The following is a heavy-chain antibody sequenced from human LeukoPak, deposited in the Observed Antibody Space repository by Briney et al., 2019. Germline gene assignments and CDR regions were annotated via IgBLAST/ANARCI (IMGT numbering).Heavy chain of an antibody. CDR1: GYTFTSYD. Sequence: SVKVSCKASGYTFTSYDINWVRQATGQGLEWMGWMNPNSGNTGYAQKFQGRVTVTRNTSISTAYMELSSLRSEDTAVYYCARVRDGYKLYYYYYMDVWGKGNTVTVSS. CDR2: MNPNSGNT. J-gene: IGHJ6*03. D-gene: IGHD5-24*01. V-gene: IGHV1-8*01. CDR3: ARVRDGYKLYYYYYMDV.